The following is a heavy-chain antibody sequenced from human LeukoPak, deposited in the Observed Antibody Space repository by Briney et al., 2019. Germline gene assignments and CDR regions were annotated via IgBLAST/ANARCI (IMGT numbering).Heavy chain of an antibody. CDR2: ISYDGSNK. CDR1: GFIFSSYA. V-gene: IGHV3-30*04. Sequence: GGSLRLSCAASGFIFSSYAMHWVRQAPGKGLEWVAVISYDGSNKYYADSVKGRFTISRDNSKNTLYLQMNSLSAEDTAVYYCARDGAAAAFDIWGQGTMVTVSS. D-gene: IGHD6-13*01. J-gene: IGHJ3*02. CDR3: ARDGAAAAFDI.